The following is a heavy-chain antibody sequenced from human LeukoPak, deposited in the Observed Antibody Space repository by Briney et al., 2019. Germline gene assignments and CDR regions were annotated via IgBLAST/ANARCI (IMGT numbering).Heavy chain of an antibody. CDR3: ARDEYSSGTNWFDP. CDR2: INHSGST. V-gene: IGHV4-34*01. D-gene: IGHD6-19*01. Sequence: SETLSLTCAVYGGSFSGYYWSWIRQPPGRGRGWIGEINHSGSTNYNPSLKSRVTISVDTSKNQFSLKLSSVTAADTAVYYCARDEYSSGTNWFDPWGQGTLVTVSS. CDR1: GGSFSGYY. J-gene: IGHJ5*02.